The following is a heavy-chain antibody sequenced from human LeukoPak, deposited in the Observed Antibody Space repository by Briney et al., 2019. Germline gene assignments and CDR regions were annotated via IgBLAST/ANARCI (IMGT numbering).Heavy chain of an antibody. V-gene: IGHV3-30*18. CDR2: ISYDGSNK. CDR3: AKGVGELSHDYYYYGMDV. CDR1: GFTFSSYG. D-gene: IGHD3-10*01. Sequence: GGSLRLSCAASGFTFSSYGMHWVRQAPGKGLEWVAVISYDGSNKYYADSVKGRFTISRDNSKNTLYLQMNSLRAEDTAVYYRAKGVGELSHDYYYYGMDVWGQGTTVTVSS. J-gene: IGHJ6*02.